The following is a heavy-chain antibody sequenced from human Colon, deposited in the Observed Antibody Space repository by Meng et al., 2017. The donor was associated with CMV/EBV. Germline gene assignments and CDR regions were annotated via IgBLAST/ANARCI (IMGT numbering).Heavy chain of an antibody. CDR3: AKDLWTTGTYFDY. CDR2: ISGSGGST. J-gene: IGHJ4*02. D-gene: IGHD1-1*01. Sequence: GESPKISCAASGFTFSSYAMGWVRQAPGKGLEWVSDISGSGGSTFYADSVKGRFTISRDNSKNTLYLQMNRLRAEDTAVYYCAKDLWTTGTYFDYWGQGTLVTVSS. V-gene: IGHV3-23*01. CDR1: GFTFSSYA.